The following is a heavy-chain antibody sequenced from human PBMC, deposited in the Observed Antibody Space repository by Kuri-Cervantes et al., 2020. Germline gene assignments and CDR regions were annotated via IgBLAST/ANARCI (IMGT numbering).Heavy chain of an antibody. CDR3: AKVLGYSYGFFDY. Sequence: GESLKISCAASGFTFSSYGMHWVRQAPGKGLEWVAVISYDGSNKYYADSVKGRFTISRDNSKNTLYLQMNSLRAEDTAVYYCAKVLGYSYGFFDYWGQGTLVTVSS. CDR1: GFTFSSYG. V-gene: IGHV3-30*18. J-gene: IGHJ4*02. CDR2: ISYDGSNK. D-gene: IGHD5-18*01.